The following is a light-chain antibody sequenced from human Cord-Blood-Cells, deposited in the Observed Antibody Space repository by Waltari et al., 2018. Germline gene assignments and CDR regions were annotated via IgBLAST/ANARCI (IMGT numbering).Light chain of an antibody. V-gene: IGKV1D-8*01. CDR2: AAS. J-gene: IGKJ1*01. CDR3: QKYYSFPGT. CDR1: QGISSH. Sequence: VIWMTQSPSLLSASTGDRVTISWRMSQGISSHLAWYKQKPGKAPELLIYAASTLQSGVPSRFSGRGSETDYTLTISCLQSEDFATYYCQKYYSFPGTFGQGTKVEIK.